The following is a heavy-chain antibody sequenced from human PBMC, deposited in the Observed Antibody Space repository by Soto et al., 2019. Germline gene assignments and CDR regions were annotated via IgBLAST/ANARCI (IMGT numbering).Heavy chain of an antibody. CDR1: GGSISSYY. D-gene: IGHD3-22*01. V-gene: IGHV4-59*01. CDR2: IYYSGST. CDR3: ARDRPDYDSSGDAFDI. Sequence: SETLSLTCPVSGGSISSYYWSWIRQPPGKGLEWIGYIYYSGSTNYNPSLKSRVTISVDTSKNQFSLKLSSVTAADTAVYYCARDRPDYDSSGDAFDIWGQGTMVTVSS. J-gene: IGHJ3*02.